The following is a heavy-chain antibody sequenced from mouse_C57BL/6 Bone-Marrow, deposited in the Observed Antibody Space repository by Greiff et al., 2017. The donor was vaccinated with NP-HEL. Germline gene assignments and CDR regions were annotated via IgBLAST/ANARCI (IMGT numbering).Heavy chain of an antibody. Sequence: EVQLVESGGGLVQPGGSLKLSCAASGFPFSDYGMAWVRQAPRKGPEWVAFISNLAYSIYYADTVTGRFTISRENAKNTLYLEMSSLRSEDTAMYYCARLTGTRYFDVWGTGTTVTVSS. CDR2: ISNLAYSI. V-gene: IGHV5-15*01. CDR1: GFPFSDYG. J-gene: IGHJ1*03. CDR3: ARLTGTRYFDV. D-gene: IGHD4-1*01.